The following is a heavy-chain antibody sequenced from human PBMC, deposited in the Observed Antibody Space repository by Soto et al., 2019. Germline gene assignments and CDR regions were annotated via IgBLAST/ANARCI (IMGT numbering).Heavy chain of an antibody. J-gene: IGHJ2*01. CDR1: GFTFSSYG. V-gene: IGHV3-33*01. D-gene: IGHD2-2*02. CDR3: ARDMVVVPAAIRGYSYGPGGNFDL. CDR2: IWYDGSNK. Sequence: QVQLVESGGGVVQPGRSLRLSCAASGFTFSSYGMHWVRQAPGKGLEWVAVIWYDGSNKYYADSVKGRFTISRDNSKNTLYLQMKSLRAEDTAVYYCARDMVVVPAAIRGYSYGPGGNFDLWGRGTLVTVSS.